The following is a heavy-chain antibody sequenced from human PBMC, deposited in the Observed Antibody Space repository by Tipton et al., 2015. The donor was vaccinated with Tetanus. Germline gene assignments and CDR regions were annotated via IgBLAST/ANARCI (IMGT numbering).Heavy chain of an antibody. V-gene: IGHV4-59*01. J-gene: IGHJ1*01. D-gene: IGHD2-8*02. CDR1: GGSMSNNY. CDR2: VYYTGDT. Sequence: PGLVKPSATLSLTCTVSGGSMSNNYWSWIRQPPGKGLEWVGYVYYTGDTNYNPSLKSRVTISMDRSEDQISLKMTSVTAADTAVYYCAGVTAQRTELYFEHWGQGTQVTVSS. CDR3: AGVTAQRTELYFEH.